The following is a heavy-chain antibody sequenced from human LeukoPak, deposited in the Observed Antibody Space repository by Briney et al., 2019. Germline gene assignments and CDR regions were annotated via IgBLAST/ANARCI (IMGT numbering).Heavy chain of an antibody. V-gene: IGHV3-33*01. CDR1: GFTFSSYG. J-gene: IGHJ4*02. CDR3: ARNPGYGSGGYYFDY. D-gene: IGHD3-10*01. CDR2: IWYDGSNK. Sequence: GGSLRLSCAASGFTFSSYGMHWVRQAPGKGLEWVAVIWYDGSNKYYADSVKGRFTISRDNSKSTLYLQMNSLRAEDTAVYYCARNPGYGSGGYYFDYWGQGTLVTVSS.